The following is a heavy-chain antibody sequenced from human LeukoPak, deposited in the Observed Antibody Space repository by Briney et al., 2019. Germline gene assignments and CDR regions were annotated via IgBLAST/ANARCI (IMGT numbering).Heavy chain of an antibody. CDR3: TLWANYDSSGPTNS. D-gene: IGHD3-22*01. CDR2: IRSKAYGGTT. CDR1: GFTFGDYA. Sequence: PGGSLRLSCTASGFTFGDYAMSWFRQAPGKGLEWVGFIRSKAYGGTTEYAASVKGRFTISRDDSKSIAYLQINSLKTEDTAVYYCTLWANYDSSGPTNSWGQGTLVTVSS. J-gene: IGHJ4*02. V-gene: IGHV3-49*03.